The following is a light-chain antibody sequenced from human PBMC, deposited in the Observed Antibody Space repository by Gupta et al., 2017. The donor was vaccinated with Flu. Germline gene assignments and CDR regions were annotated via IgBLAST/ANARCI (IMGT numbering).Light chain of an antibody. CDR2: AAS. V-gene: IGKV1-39*01. Sequence: GGRVTITCRASQSISGYVNWYQHKPGKAHELLIYAASSLQSGVPSRFSGSGSGTDFILTISSLQPEDFATYYCQQNYNTPLTFGGGTTGEIK. CDR1: QSISGY. J-gene: IGKJ4*01. CDR3: QQNYNTPLT.